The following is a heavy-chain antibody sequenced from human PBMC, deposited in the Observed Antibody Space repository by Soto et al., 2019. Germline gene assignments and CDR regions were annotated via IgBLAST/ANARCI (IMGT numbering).Heavy chain of an antibody. CDR2: IHHSGST. CDR3: ARDSSVYDLAFLGEYTKFDRWFDP. CDR1: GDSISSNY. Sequence: SETLSLTCTVSGDSISSNYWSWVRQPPGRGLEWIGCIHHSGSTNYNPSLKSRVTISVDTSKNQFSLKLSPVTAADTAVYYCARDSSVYDLAFLGEYTKFDRWFDPWGQGTLVTVSS. D-gene: IGHD5-12*01. J-gene: IGHJ5*02. V-gene: IGHV4-59*01.